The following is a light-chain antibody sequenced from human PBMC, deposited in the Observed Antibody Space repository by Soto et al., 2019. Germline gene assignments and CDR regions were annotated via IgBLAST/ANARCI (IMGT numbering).Light chain of an antibody. Sequence: DIQMTQSPSTLSASVGDRVTLTCRASQSISTWLAWYQQKPGKAPKLLIYNASSLESGVPSRFSGSGSGTEFTLTISSLQPDDFATYYCQQYNSYSPWTFGQGTKVDIK. CDR2: NAS. CDR1: QSISTW. V-gene: IGKV1-5*01. J-gene: IGKJ1*01. CDR3: QQYNSYSPWT.